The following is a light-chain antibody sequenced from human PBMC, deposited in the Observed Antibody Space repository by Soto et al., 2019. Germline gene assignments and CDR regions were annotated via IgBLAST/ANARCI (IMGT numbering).Light chain of an antibody. V-gene: IGLV1-40*01. J-gene: IGLJ1*01. Sequence: QSVLTQPPSVSGAPGQRVSTSCTGSTSNIGAPYDVHWYQHLPGTAPKLLIYGDNNRPSGVPDRFSGSKSGTSASLAITGLQAEDEGDYYCQSYDSTLDARYVFGTGTKVTVL. CDR1: TSNIGAPYD. CDR2: GDN. CDR3: QSYDSTLDARYV.